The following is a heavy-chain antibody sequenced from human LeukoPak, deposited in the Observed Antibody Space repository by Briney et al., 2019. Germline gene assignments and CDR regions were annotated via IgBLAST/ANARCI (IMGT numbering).Heavy chain of an antibody. CDR2: ISWNSGSI. CDR1: GFIFDDYA. Sequence: PGRSLRLSCATSGFIFDDYAMHWVRQAPGKGLEWVSGISWNSGSIGYADSVKGRFTISRDNAKNSLYLQMNSRRAEDMALYYCAKTRANKYYYDSSGDHYFDYWGQGTLVTVSS. J-gene: IGHJ4*02. CDR3: AKTRANKYYYDSSGDHYFDY. D-gene: IGHD3-22*01. V-gene: IGHV3-9*03.